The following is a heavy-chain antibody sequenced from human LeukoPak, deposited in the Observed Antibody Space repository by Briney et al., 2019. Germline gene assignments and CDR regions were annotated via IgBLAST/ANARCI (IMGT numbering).Heavy chain of an antibody. V-gene: IGHV1-69*13. Sequence: GASVKVSFEASGGTFSSYAISWVRQAPGQGLEWMGGIIPIFGTANYAQKFQGRVTITADESTSTAYMELSSLRSEDTAVYYCAREIYGSGSYFDYWGQGTLVTVSS. CDR2: IIPIFGTA. J-gene: IGHJ4*02. CDR1: GGTFSSYA. CDR3: AREIYGSGSYFDY. D-gene: IGHD3-10*01.